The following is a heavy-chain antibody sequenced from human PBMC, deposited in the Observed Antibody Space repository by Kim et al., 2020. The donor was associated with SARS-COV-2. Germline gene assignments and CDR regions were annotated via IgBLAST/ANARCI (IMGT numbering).Heavy chain of an antibody. Sequence: ADSGKGRFTITRDNAKNYLYLQMNSLRAEETAVDYCAKDIRAAMASFDYWGQGTLVTVSS. CDR3: AKDIRAAMASFDY. V-gene: IGHV3-9*01. D-gene: IGHD5-18*01. J-gene: IGHJ4*02.